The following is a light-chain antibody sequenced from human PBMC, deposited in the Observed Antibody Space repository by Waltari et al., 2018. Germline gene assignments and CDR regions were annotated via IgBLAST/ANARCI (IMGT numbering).Light chain of an antibody. CDR1: QNIVNY. Sequence: DIQMTQSPSSLSASIGDRVTITCQASQNIVNYLNWYQQAPGKAPRLLIYDASNLATWVPSRFSGGGSGTDFSLTITSLHPEDFATYFCQQYENLPYTFGQGTKLQVK. V-gene: IGKV1-33*01. J-gene: IGKJ2*01. CDR3: QQYENLPYT. CDR2: DAS.